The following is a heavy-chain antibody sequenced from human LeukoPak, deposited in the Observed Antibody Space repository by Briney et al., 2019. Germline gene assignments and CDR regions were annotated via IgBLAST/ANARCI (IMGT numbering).Heavy chain of an antibody. D-gene: IGHD6-6*01. Sequence: GGSLRLSCAASGFTFRSFGMHWVRQAPGRGLEWVAVIWYDGSNKYYADSVKGRFTISKDNSKNTLYLQMNSLRVEDTAVYYCTRARDEYYFDYWGQGALVTVSS. J-gene: IGHJ4*02. CDR1: GFTFRSFG. V-gene: IGHV3-33*01. CDR2: IWYDGSNK. CDR3: TRARDEYYFDY.